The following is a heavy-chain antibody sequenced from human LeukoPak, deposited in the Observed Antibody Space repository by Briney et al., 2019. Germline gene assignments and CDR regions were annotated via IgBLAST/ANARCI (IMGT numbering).Heavy chain of an antibody. CDR1: GDNFSSYV. CDR3: ARRSVPAAIPGGWFDP. Sequence: ASVNVSCKASGDNFSSYVITWVRQAPGQGLEWMGGIIPIFGTANYAQKFQGRVTITADESTSTAYMELGSLRSEDTAVYYCARRSVPAAIPGGWFDPWGQGTLVTVSS. CDR2: IIPIFGTA. V-gene: IGHV1-69*13. J-gene: IGHJ5*02. D-gene: IGHD2-2*01.